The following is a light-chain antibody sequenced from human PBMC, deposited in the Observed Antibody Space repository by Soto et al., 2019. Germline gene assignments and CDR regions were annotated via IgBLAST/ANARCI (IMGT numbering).Light chain of an antibody. CDR1: QNIRTY. V-gene: IGKV1-39*01. Sequence: DIQMTQSPSSLSASVGDRVTIACRASQNIRTYLNWYQQNPGKAPKLLIYAASNLHSGVPSRLSGSGSGTDFTLNISSLQPEDFATYYCQQAYSKNTFGGGTKVEIK. CDR3: QQAYSKNT. CDR2: AAS. J-gene: IGKJ4*01.